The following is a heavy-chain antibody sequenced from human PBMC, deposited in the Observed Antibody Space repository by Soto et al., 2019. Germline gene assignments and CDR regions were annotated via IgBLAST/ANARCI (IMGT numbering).Heavy chain of an antibody. Sequence: GGSLRLSCAASGFTVSSNYMSWVRQAPGKGLEWVSVIYSGGSTYYADSVKGRFTISRDNSKNTQYLQMNSLRAEDTDVYYCARDSPLPYDILTVYLSDAFDIWGQGTMVTVSS. CDR3: ARDSPLPYDILTVYLSDAFDI. D-gene: IGHD3-9*01. CDR1: GFTVSSNY. J-gene: IGHJ3*02. CDR2: IYSGGST. V-gene: IGHV3-66*02.